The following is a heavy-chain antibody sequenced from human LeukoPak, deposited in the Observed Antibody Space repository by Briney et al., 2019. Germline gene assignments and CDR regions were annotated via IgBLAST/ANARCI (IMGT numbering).Heavy chain of an antibody. CDR1: GFTFSSYS. D-gene: IGHD3-10*01. Sequence: GGSLRLSCAASGFTFSSYSMTWVRQAPGKGLEWVAYITQDGTDKYYVDSVKGRFTISRDNAKNSLFLQLGSLRADDTAVYYCARASMGGRDYHLDSWGQGTLVTVSS. CDR2: ITQDGTDK. V-gene: IGHV3-7*01. J-gene: IGHJ4*02. CDR3: ARASMGGRDYHLDS.